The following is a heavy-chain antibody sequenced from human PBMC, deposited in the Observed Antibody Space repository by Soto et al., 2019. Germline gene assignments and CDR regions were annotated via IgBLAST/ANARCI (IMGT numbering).Heavy chain of an antibody. V-gene: IGHV4-4*02. J-gene: IGHJ6*02. D-gene: IGHD2-15*01. Sequence: SETLSLTCAVCGASISSDNRWTWVRQPPGEGLEWIGEISQSGTTKYNPSLASRVTISVDKSKNQFSLRLTSMTAADTAVYYCAKKVPAALRLYYFFGLDVWGQGTTVTVSS. CDR3: AKKVPAALRLYYFFGLDV. CDR1: GASISSDNR. CDR2: ISQSGTT.